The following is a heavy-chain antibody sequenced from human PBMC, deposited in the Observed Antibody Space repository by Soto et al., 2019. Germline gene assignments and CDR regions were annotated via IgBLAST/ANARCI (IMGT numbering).Heavy chain of an antibody. V-gene: IGHV4-30-4*01. Sequence: KASETLSLTCTVSGGSISSGDYYWSWIRQPPGKGLEWIGYIYYSGSTYYNPSLKSRVTISVDTSKNQFSLKLSSVTAADTAVYYCARDRMSSSSVYYYYGMDVWGQGTTVTVSS. CDR2: IYYSGST. J-gene: IGHJ6*02. D-gene: IGHD6-6*01. CDR1: GGSISSGDYY. CDR3: ARDRMSSSSVYYYYGMDV.